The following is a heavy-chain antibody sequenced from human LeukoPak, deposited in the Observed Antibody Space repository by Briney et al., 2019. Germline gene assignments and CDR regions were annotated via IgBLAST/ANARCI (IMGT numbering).Heavy chain of an antibody. CDR1: GYTFSTYN. J-gene: IGHJ3*02. CDR3: ARDRPTYYDSSGYAFDI. Sequence: GASVKVSCKASGYTFSTYNVHWVRQAPGQGLEWMGWISAYNGNTNYAQKLQGRVTMTTDTSTSTAYMELRSLRSDDTAVYYCARDRPTYYDSSGYAFDIWGQGTMVTVSS. CDR2: ISAYNGNT. D-gene: IGHD3-22*01. V-gene: IGHV1-18*04.